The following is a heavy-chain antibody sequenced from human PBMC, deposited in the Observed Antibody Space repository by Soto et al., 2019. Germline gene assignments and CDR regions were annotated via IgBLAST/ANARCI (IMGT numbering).Heavy chain of an antibody. CDR3: ARDQKQQLVRGPYFYYCGMDV. J-gene: IGHJ6*02. Sequence: QVQLVESGGGVVQPGRSLRLSCAASGFTFSSYGMHWVRQAPGKGLEWVAVIWYDGSNKYYADSVKGRFTISRDNSKNTLYLQMNSLRAEDTAVYYCARDQKQQLVRGPYFYYCGMDVWGQGTTVTVSS. CDR2: IWYDGSNK. CDR1: GFTFSSYG. V-gene: IGHV3-33*01. D-gene: IGHD6-13*01.